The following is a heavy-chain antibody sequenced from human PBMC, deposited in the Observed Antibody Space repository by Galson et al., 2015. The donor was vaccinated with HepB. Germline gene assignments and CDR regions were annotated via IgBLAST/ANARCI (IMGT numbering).Heavy chain of an antibody. Sequence: SVKVSCKASGYTFTSYAMHWVRQAPGQRLEWVGWINAGNGNTKYSQKFQGRVTITRDTSASTAYMELSSLRSEDTAVYYCARDRAGDYYFDYWGQGTLVTVSS. J-gene: IGHJ4*02. CDR2: INAGNGNT. D-gene: IGHD4-17*01. CDR3: ARDRAGDYYFDY. V-gene: IGHV1-3*01. CDR1: GYTFTSYA.